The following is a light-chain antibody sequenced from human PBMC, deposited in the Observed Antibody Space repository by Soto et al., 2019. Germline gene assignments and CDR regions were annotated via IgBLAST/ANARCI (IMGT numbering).Light chain of an antibody. V-gene: IGKV3-20*01. Sequence: IVLTQSPGTLSLSPGERATLSCRASQSVSSSYLAWYQQKPGPAPRRLIHGASTRATGIPDRFSGSGSGTDFTLTISRLEPEDFAVYYCQQYGSSRTFGQGTKVDIK. J-gene: IGKJ1*01. CDR1: QSVSSSY. CDR2: GAS. CDR3: QQYGSSRT.